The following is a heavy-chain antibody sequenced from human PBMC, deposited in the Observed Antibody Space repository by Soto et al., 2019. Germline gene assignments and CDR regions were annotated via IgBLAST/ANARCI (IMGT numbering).Heavy chain of an antibody. J-gene: IGHJ4*02. CDR1: GGTFSSYT. CDR3: AREKSIAARGDYFDY. Sequence: ASVKVSCKASGGTFSSYTISWVRQAPGQGLEWMGRIIPILGIANYAQKFQGRVTITADKSTSTAYMELSSLRSEDTAVYYCAREKSIAARGDYFDYWGQGTLVTVSS. D-gene: IGHD6-6*01. CDR2: IIPILGIA. V-gene: IGHV1-69*04.